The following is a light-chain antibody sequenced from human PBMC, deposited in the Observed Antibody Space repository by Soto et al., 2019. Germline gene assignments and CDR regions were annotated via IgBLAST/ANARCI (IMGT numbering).Light chain of an antibody. CDR3: AAWDDSLNGLYV. CDR2: SNN. J-gene: IGLJ1*01. CDR1: SSNIGSNT. V-gene: IGLV1-44*01. Sequence: QAVVTQPPSASGTPGQRVTISCSGSSSNIGSNTVNWYQQLPGTAPKLLIYSNNQRPSGVPDRFSSSKSGTSASLAISGLQSEDEADYYCAAWDDSLNGLYVFGTGTQLTVL.